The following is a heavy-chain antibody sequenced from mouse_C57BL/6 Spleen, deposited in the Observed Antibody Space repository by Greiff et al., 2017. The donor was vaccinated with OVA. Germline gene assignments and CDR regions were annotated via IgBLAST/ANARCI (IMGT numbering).Heavy chain of an antibody. Sequence: ESGPGLVKPSQSLSLTCSVTGYSITSGYYWNWIRQFPGNKLEWMGYISYDGSNNYNPSLKNRISITRDTSKNQFFLKLNSVTTEDTATYYCARGVYYDYGGFAYWGQGTLVTVSA. CDR2: ISYDGSN. D-gene: IGHD2-4*01. CDR3: ARGVYYDYGGFAY. J-gene: IGHJ3*01. CDR1: GYSITSGYY. V-gene: IGHV3-6*01.